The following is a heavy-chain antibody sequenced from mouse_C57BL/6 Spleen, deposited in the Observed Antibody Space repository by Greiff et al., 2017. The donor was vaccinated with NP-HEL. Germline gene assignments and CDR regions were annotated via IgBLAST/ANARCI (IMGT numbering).Heavy chain of an antibody. Sequence: VQLQQPGAELVKPGASVKLSCKASGYTFTSYWMHWVKQRPGRGLEWIGRIDPNSGGTKYNEKFKSKATLTVDKPSSTAYMQLSSLTSEDSAVYYCARQRYGSRTFDYAMDYWGKGTSVTVYS. D-gene: IGHD1-1*01. CDR2: IDPNSGGT. CDR3: ARQRYGSRTFDYAMDY. CDR1: GYTFTSYW. J-gene: IGHJ4*01. V-gene: IGHV1-72*01.